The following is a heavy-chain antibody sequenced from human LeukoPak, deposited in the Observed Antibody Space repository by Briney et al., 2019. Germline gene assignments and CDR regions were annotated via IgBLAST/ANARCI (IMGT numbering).Heavy chain of an antibody. D-gene: IGHD3-22*01. CDR2: IYYSGST. CDR1: GGSISSYY. Sequence: SETLSLTCTVSGGSISSYYWIWIRQPPGKGLEWIGYIYYSGSTNYNPSLKSRVTISVDTSKNQLSLKVSSVTGAETAVYHCARDYGSIVVRYFDLWGRGPLVTVSS. CDR3: ARDYGSIVVRYFDL. J-gene: IGHJ2*01. V-gene: IGHV4-59*01.